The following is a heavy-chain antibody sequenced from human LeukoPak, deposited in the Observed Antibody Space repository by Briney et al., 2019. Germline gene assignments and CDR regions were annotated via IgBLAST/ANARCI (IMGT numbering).Heavy chain of an antibody. Sequence: PSEILSLTCTVAGGSISSSHYYWGWIRQPPGKGLEWIGSIYYSGSTYYNPSLKSRVTISVDTSKKQFSLKLSSVTAADTAVYYCARHSSSYGSGSIFDYWGQGALVTVFS. CDR2: IYYSGST. J-gene: IGHJ4*02. CDR3: ARHSSSYGSGSIFDY. V-gene: IGHV4-39*01. D-gene: IGHD3-10*01. CDR1: GGSISSSHYY.